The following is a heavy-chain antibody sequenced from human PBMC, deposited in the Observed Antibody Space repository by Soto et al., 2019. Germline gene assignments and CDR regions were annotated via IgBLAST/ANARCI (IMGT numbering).Heavy chain of an antibody. D-gene: IGHD1-1*01. CDR2: ISWDGDST. CDR1: RFTFSPYS. CDR3: AKDIGQLEPSIDY. V-gene: IGHV3-43*01. J-gene: IGHJ4*02. Sequence: GGSLRLSYAASRFTFSPYSMNWVRQAPGKGLEWVSLISWDGDSTYYADSVKGRFTISRDNSKNSLYLQMNSLRTEDTALYYCAKDIGQLEPSIDYWGQGTLVTVSS.